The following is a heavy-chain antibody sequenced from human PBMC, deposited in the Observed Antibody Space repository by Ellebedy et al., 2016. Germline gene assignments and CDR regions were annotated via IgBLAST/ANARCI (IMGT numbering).Heavy chain of an antibody. J-gene: IGHJ4*02. Sequence: SETLSLXCAVYGGSFSGYYWSWIRQSPGRGLEWIGEINHSGSTNYNPSLKRRVTISVDKSKNQFSLKLNSVTAADTAVYYCARGPRLTCSGGSCAGDYYFDYWGQGTLVTVSS. CDR2: INHSGST. V-gene: IGHV4-34*01. CDR3: ARGPRLTCSGGSCAGDYYFDY. CDR1: GGSFSGYY. D-gene: IGHD2-15*01.